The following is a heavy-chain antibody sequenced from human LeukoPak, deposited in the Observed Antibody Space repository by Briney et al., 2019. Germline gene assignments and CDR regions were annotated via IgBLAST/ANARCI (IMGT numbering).Heavy chain of an antibody. CDR2: IKQDGSEK. Sequence: GGSLRLSCAASGFTFSSYWMSWVRQAPGKGLEWVANIKQDGSEKYYVDSVKGRFTISRDNAKNSLYLQMNSLRAEDTAVYYCAKERIYCSSTSCYTPYWYYYYMDVWGKGTTVTVSS. V-gene: IGHV3-7*01. CDR3: AKERIYCSSTSCYTPYWYYYYMDV. D-gene: IGHD2-2*02. CDR1: GFTFSSYW. J-gene: IGHJ6*03.